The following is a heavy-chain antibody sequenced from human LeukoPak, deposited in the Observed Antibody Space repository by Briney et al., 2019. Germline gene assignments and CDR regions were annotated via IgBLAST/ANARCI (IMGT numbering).Heavy chain of an antibody. CDR1: GGSFSGYY. CDR3: ARPLYGDYVGPFDY. CDR2: INHSGST. V-gene: IGHV4-34*01. D-gene: IGHD4-17*01. Sequence: SETLSLTCAVYGGSFSGYYWSWIRQPPGKGLEWIGEINHSGSTNYNPSLKSRVTISVDTSKNQFSLKLSSVTAADTAVYYCARPLYGDYVGPFDYWGQGTLVTVSS. J-gene: IGHJ4*02.